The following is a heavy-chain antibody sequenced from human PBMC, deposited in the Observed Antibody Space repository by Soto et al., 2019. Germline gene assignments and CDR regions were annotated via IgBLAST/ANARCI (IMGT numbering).Heavy chain of an antibody. J-gene: IGHJ6*02. V-gene: IGHV3-30*18. CDR2: ISHDGSEQ. CDR3: VKDRVPGAYGHYYGMDV. D-gene: IGHD5-12*01. CDR1: GITLNNSG. Sequence: QVQLVESGGGVVQPGRSLRLSCRVSGITLNNSGIHWVRQAPGKGLEWMAVISHDGSEQYYADSMKGRLNISRDNSKKTVNLQMNSLRGEDTAIYYCVKDRVPGAYGHYYGMDVWGQGTTVTVSS.